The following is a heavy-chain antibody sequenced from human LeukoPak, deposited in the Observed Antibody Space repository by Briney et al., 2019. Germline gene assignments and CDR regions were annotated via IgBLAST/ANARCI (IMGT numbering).Heavy chain of an antibody. Sequence: ASVTVSFKASGYTFTDYYMHWVRQAPGQGLEWMGIINTSGGHTNYAQKFQGRVSMTRDTSTGTLYMDLSSLRFEDTAVYYCARGLERLDSNNYLFFAFDIWGQGTMVTVS. J-gene: IGHJ3*02. CDR3: ARGLERLDSNNYLFFAFDI. CDR2: INTSGGHT. V-gene: IGHV1-46*01. D-gene: IGHD4-11*01. CDR1: GYTFTDYY.